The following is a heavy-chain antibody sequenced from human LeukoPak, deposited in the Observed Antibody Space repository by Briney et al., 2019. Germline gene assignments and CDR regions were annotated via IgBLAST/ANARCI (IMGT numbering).Heavy chain of an antibody. CDR3: ARGFVRVDY. J-gene: IGHJ4*02. CDR2: ISSSSSTI. D-gene: IGHD3-10*02. Sequence: PGGSLRLSCAASGFPFSTYSMNWVRQAPGKGLEWVSYISSSSSTIYYADSVKGRFTISRDNAKNSLFLQMNSLRAEDTAVYYCARGFVRVDYWGQGTLVTVSS. CDR1: GFPFSTYS. V-gene: IGHV3-48*04.